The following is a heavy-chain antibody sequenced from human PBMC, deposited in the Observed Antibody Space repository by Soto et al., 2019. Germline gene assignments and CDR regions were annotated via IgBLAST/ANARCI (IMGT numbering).Heavy chain of an antibody. CDR3: ARDLFALLWDTDMRYYMAV. V-gene: IGHV3-48*01. CDR2: ILSSSGVI. CDR1: GFTFGSYS. J-gene: IGHJ6*03. Sequence: PGGSLRLSCAASGFTFGSYSMNWVRQAPGKGLEWVSFILSSSGVIYYADSVKGRFTISRDNAKNSLYLQMNSLRAEDTAVYYCARDLFALLWDTDMRYYMAVWARGTS. D-gene: IGHD3-3*02.